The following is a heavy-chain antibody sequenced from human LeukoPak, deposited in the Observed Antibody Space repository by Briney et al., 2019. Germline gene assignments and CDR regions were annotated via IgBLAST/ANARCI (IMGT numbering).Heavy chain of an antibody. CDR2: IKSKSVGGTT. CDR1: GFTFNNAW. V-gene: IGHV3-15*01. Sequence: KPGGSLRLSYAASGFTFNNAWMSWVRQAPGKGLEWVGRIKSKSVGGTTDYAEPVKGRFTISRDDSKNTLYLEMNSLKTEDTAVYYCTTAPAGTFDYWGQGTLVTVSS. J-gene: IGHJ4*02. D-gene: IGHD1-26*01. CDR3: TTAPAGTFDY.